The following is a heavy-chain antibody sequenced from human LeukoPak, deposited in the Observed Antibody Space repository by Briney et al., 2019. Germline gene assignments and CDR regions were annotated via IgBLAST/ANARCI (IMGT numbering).Heavy chain of an antibody. J-gene: IGHJ4*02. V-gene: IGHV4-39*01. CDR2: IYYSGST. CDR3: ARHGTGHFDSSGYYYQFDY. CDR1: GGSLSSSSYH. Sequence: SETLSLTCTVSGGSLSSSSYHWGWIRQSPGKELEWIGSIYYSGSTYYNPSLKSRITISVDSSKNQFSLKLSSVTAADTAVYYCARHGTGHFDSSGYYYQFDYWGQGTLVTVSS. D-gene: IGHD3-22*01.